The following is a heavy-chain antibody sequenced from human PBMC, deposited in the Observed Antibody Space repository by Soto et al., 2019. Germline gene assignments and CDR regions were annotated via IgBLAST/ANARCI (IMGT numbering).Heavy chain of an antibody. CDR2: ISGSGGST. D-gene: IGHD3-16*02. CDR3: ANDPTYYDYIWGSYRRYY. J-gene: IGHJ4*02. Sequence: GESLKISCAASGFTFSSYAMSWVRQAPGKGLEWVSAISGSGGSTYYADSVKGRFTISRDNSKNTLYLQMNSLRAEDTAVYYCANDPTYYDYIWGSYRRYYWGQGTLVTVSS. CDR1: GFTFSSYA. V-gene: IGHV3-23*01.